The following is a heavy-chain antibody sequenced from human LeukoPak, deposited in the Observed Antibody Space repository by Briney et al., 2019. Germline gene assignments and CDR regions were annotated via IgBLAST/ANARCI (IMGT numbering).Heavy chain of an antibody. CDR1: GFTFSSYS. CDR3: ARALRGFGELLWDY. Sequence: PGGSLRLSCAASGFTFSSYSMNWVRQAPGKGLEWVSSISSSSSYIYYADSVKGRFTISRDNAKNSLYLQMNSLRAEDTAVYYCARALRGFGELLWDYWGQGTVVTVSS. J-gene: IGHJ4*02. CDR2: ISSSSSYI. V-gene: IGHV3-21*01. D-gene: IGHD3-10*01.